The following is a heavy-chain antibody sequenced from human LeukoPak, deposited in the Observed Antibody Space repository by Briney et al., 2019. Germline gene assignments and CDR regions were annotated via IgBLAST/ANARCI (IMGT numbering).Heavy chain of an antibody. D-gene: IGHD6-6*01. CDR1: GGSFSGYY. Sequence: SETLSLTCAVYGGSFSGYYWNWIRQPPGKGLEWIGEINHSGSTNYNPSLKSRVTISVDTSKNQFSLKLSSVTAADTAVYYCARGPAYLGSSSRWFDPWGQGTLVTVSS. J-gene: IGHJ5*02. V-gene: IGHV4-34*01. CDR2: INHSGST. CDR3: ARGPAYLGSSSRWFDP.